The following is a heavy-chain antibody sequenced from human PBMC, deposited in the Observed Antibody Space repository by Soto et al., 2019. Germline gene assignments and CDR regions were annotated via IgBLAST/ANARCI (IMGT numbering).Heavy chain of an antibody. CDR1: GFSLSTTGVG. J-gene: IGHJ5*02. CDR2: IYWDDGK. Sequence: QTTLKASGPTLVSPTQTLTLTCTFSGFSLSTTGVGVGWIRQPPGKALEWLALIYWDDGKRYSPSLKSRRTISKYTSKREMILTKTTMDPVDTATYCWAQRLSDYGLGRARAYYFDPWGQGTLVSVSS. V-gene: IGHV2-5*02. CDR3: AQRLSDYGLGRARAYYFDP. D-gene: IGHD3-10*01.